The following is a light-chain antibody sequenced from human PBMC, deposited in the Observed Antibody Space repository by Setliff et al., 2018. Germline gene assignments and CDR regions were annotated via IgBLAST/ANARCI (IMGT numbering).Light chain of an antibody. CDR1: SSDVGSFHY. CDR2: DVT. Sequence: QSALTQPHSVSGSPGQSVTISCTGTSSDVGSFHYVSWYQQHPGKTPKLLIFDVTKRPSGVPDRFSASKSGSTASLTISGLQAEDEADYYCCSYAGNSRVVFGGGTKVTVL. V-gene: IGLV2-11*01. CDR3: CSYAGNSRVV. J-gene: IGLJ2*01.